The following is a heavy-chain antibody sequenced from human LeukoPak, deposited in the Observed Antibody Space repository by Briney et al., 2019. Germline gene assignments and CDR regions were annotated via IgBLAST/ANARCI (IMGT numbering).Heavy chain of an antibody. D-gene: IGHD1-14*01. Sequence: ASMKAACKASGHTFPNDYMYWVRQAPGQGLEWVGMIKFGGGSTSYEPKFQGRVTMTWDSSTSTAYKELNSLTSEDTAVYFCASPDGVWGQGTMVTVSS. CDR1: GHTFPNDY. J-gene: IGHJ3*01. CDR3: ASPDGV. V-gene: IGHV1-46*01. CDR2: IKFGGGST.